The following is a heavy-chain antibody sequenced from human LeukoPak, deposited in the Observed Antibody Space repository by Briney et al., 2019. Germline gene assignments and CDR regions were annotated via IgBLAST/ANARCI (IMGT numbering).Heavy chain of an antibody. D-gene: IGHD1-26*01. V-gene: IGHV3-48*01. CDR1: GFTFSSYS. Sequence: GGSLRLSCAASGFTFSSYSMNWVRQAPGKGLEWVSYISSSINTIYYADSVKGRFTISRDNAKNSLYQQMNSLRAEDTAVYYCARVRGSYYLDYWGQGTLVTVSS. CDR2: ISSSINTI. J-gene: IGHJ4*02. CDR3: ARVRGSYYLDY.